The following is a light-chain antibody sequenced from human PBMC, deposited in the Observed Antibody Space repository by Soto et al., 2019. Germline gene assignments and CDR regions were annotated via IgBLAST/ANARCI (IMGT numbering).Light chain of an antibody. J-gene: IGKJ1*01. CDR1: QSLTSRY. Sequence: EIVLTQSPGTLSLSPGERATLSCRASQSLTSRYLGWYQQKPGQAPRLLIYGASSRATGIPDRFSGSGSGTDFTLTISRLEPEDFAVYSCQQYHTAPWTFGQGTKVEIK. V-gene: IGKV3-20*01. CDR3: QQYHTAPWT. CDR2: GAS.